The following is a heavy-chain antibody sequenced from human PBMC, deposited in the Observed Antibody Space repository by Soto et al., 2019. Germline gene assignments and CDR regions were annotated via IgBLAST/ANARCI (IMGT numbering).Heavy chain of an antibody. J-gene: IGHJ2*01. CDR2: ISGSGGSA. V-gene: IGHV3-23*01. CDR1: GFTFSSYD. CDR3: AKEPVGPDWYFDL. Sequence: GGSLRLSCAASGFTFSSYDMSWVRQAPGKGLEWVSGISGSGGSAYYADSVKGRFTISRDNSKNTLYVQMNSLRAEDTAVYNCAKEPVGPDWYFDLWGRGTLVTVSS.